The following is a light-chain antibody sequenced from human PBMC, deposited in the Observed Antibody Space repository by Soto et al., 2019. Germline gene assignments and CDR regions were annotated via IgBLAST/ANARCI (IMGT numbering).Light chain of an antibody. J-gene: IGKJ5*01. Sequence: DIQMTQSPSTLSASVGARVTITCRASQTIDTWLAWYQQKPGKAPKLLISDASNLESGVPSWFSGSGSGTEFTLTISSLQSEDFAVYYCQQYYNWPPRITFGQGTRLEIK. V-gene: IGKV1-5*01. CDR1: QTIDTW. CDR2: DAS. CDR3: QQYYNWPPRIT.